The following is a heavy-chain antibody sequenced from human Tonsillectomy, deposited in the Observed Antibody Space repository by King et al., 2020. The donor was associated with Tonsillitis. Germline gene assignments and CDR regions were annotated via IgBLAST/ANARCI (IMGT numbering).Heavy chain of an antibody. CDR3: AKDKAAAGLESTFDY. D-gene: IGHD6-13*01. CDR1: GFTFSNYA. CDR2: ISGSSDST. J-gene: IGHJ4*02. Sequence: DVQLVQSGGGLVQPGGSLRLSCAASGFTFSNYAMSWVRQAPGKGLEWVSVISGSSDSTYYADSVKGRFTISRDNSKNTLNLQMNSLRAEDTAVYYCAKDKAAAGLESTFDYWGQGTLVTVSS. V-gene: IGHV3-23*04.